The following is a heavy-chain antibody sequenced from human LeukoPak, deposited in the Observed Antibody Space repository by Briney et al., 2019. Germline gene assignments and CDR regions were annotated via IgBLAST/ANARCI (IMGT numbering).Heavy chain of an antibody. J-gene: IGHJ4*02. CDR1: YY. Sequence: YYMIWIRQTPGKGLELIGSIYYSGSTFYNPSLKSRVTLSVDTSKNQFSLKLSSVTAADTAVYYCARQVAVYYFDYWGQGTLVTVSS. D-gene: IGHD6-19*01. CDR2: IYYSGST. V-gene: IGHV4-39*01. CDR3: ARQVAVYYFDY.